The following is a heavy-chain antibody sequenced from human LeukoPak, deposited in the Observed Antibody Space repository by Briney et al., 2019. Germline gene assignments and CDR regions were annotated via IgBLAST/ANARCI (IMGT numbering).Heavy chain of an antibody. D-gene: IGHD3-10*01. CDR2: INSDGSST. V-gene: IGHV3-74*01. CDR3: ARGVDGSGSDDAFDI. J-gene: IGHJ3*02. CDR1: GFTFSSYW. Sequence: GGSLRLSRAASGFTFSSYWMHWVRQAPGKGLVWVSRINSDGSSTDYADSVKGRFTISRDNAKNTLYLQMNSLRAEDTAVYYCARGVDGSGSDDAFDIWGQGTMVTVSS.